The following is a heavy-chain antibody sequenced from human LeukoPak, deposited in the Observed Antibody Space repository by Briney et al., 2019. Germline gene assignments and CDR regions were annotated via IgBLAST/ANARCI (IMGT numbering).Heavy chain of an antibody. Sequence: SQTLSLTCTVSGGSISSGSYYWSWIRQPAGKGLEWIGRIYTSGSTNYNPSLKSRVTISVDTSKNQFSLKLSSVTAADTAVYYCARVTTGGYYNYWGQGTLVTVSS. D-gene: IGHD3-22*01. CDR1: GGSISSGSYY. V-gene: IGHV4-61*02. J-gene: IGHJ4*02. CDR3: ARVTTGGYYNY. CDR2: IYTSGST.